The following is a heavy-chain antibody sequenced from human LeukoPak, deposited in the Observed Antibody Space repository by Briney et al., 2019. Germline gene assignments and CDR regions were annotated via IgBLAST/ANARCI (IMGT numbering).Heavy chain of an antibody. CDR1: GYTFTSYH. J-gene: IGHJ4*02. Sequence: ASVKVSCKASGYTFTSYHMHWVRQAPGQGLEWMGRINPNSGGTNSAQIFQGRVAMTLDTSTSTAYMELSRLTSDDSAVYFCARSEYTFGPIGYWGQGTLVTVSS. D-gene: IGHD5-18*01. CDR3: ARSEYTFGPIGY. CDR2: INPNSGGT. V-gene: IGHV1-2*06.